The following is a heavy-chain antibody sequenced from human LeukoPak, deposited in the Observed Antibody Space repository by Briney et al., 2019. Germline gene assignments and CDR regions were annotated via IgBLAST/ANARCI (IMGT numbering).Heavy chain of an antibody. CDR3: ARYYDTSGYYPYFDY. CDR2: ISASGGKT. CDR1: GFTFTSYA. J-gene: IGHJ4*02. D-gene: IGHD3-22*01. V-gene: IGHV3-23*01. Sequence: GGSLGLSCAASGFTFTSYAMNWVRQAPGKGLEWVSAISASGGKTYYADSVKGRFTISRDNSENTLYLQMNSLRAEDTAVYYCARYYDTSGYYPYFDYWGQGTLVTVSS.